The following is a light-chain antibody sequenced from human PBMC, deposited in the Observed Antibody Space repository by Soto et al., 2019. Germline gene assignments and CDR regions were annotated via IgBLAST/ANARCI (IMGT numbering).Light chain of an antibody. CDR3: QQRRDWPPIT. CDR2: DAS. CDR1: QSVSNY. J-gene: IGKJ5*01. Sequence: EIVLTQSPATLSLSPGERATLSCRASQSVSNYLAWYQQKPGQAPRLLMYDASNRATGIPARFSGSGSGTDFTLTISSLEPEDFAVYYYQQRRDWPPITFGQGTRLEIK. V-gene: IGKV3-11*01.